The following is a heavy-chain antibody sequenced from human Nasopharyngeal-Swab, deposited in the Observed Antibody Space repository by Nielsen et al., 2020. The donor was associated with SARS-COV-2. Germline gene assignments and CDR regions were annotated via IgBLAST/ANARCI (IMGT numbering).Heavy chain of an antibody. J-gene: IGHJ4*02. CDR2: ISWNSGSI. Sequence: SLKISCAASGFTFDDYAMHWVRQAPGKGLEWVSGISWNSGSIGYADSVKGRFTISRDNAKNSLYLQMNSLRAEDMALYYCAKEAALWNSSSWYLDYWGQGTLVTVSS. CDR3: AKEAALWNSSSWYLDY. V-gene: IGHV3-9*03. CDR1: GFTFDDYA. D-gene: IGHD6-13*01.